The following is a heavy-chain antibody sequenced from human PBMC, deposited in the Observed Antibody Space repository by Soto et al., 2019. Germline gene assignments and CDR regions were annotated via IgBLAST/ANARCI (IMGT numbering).Heavy chain of an antibody. V-gene: IGHV3-48*02. J-gene: IGHJ4*02. CDR3: ARDHTWSFDY. CDR2: ISRTRTYI. Sequence: PGGSLRLSCAASGFTFDDYSMNWVRQAPGKGLEWVSYISRTRTYIDYADSVKGRFTISRDGAKNSVFLQMNSLRDEDTALYYCARDHTWSFDYWGQGIPVTVSS. D-gene: IGHD2-2*02. CDR1: GFTFDDYS.